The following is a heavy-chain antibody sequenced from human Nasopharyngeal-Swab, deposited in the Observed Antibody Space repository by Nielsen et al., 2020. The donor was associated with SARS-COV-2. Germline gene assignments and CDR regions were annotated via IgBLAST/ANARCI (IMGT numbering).Heavy chain of an antibody. V-gene: IGHV3-7*01. D-gene: IGHD3-10*01. J-gene: IGHJ6*02. CDR2: IKQDGSEK. Sequence: VRQMPGKGLEWVANIKQDGSEKYYVDSVKGRFTISRDNAKNSLYLQMNSLRAEDTAVYYCARDFYGSGSYYNAYGMDVWGQGTTVPSP. CDR3: ARDFYGSGSYYNAYGMDV.